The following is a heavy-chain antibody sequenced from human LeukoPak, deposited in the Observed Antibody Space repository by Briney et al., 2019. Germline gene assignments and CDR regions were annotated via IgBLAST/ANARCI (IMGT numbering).Heavy chain of an antibody. CDR3: ARLAFCTNAVCFSNYYYSMDV. CDR1: GYSFTSYW. D-gene: IGHD2-8*01. Sequence: GESLKISCKGSGYSFTSYWIGWVRQMPGKGLEWMGIIYPGDSDTRYSPSFQGQVTISADKSISTAYLQWSSLKASDTAMYYCARLAFCTNAVCFSNYYYSMDVWGRGTTVTVS. CDR2: IYPGDSDT. J-gene: IGHJ6*03. V-gene: IGHV5-51*01.